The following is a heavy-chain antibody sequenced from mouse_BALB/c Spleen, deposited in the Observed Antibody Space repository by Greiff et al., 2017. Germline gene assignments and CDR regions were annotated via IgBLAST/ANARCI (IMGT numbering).Heavy chain of an antibody. CDR1: GYTFTSYW. D-gene: IGHD1-1*01. V-gene: IGHV1-69*02. CDR3: TVYYYGLAY. CDR2: IYPSDSYT. J-gene: IGHJ3*01. Sequence: QVQLQQPGAELVRPGASVKLSCKASGYTFTSYWINWVKQRPGQGLEWIGNIYPSDSYTNYNQKFKDKATLTVDKSSSTAYMQLSSSTSEDSAVYYCTVYYYGLAYWGQGTLVTVSA.